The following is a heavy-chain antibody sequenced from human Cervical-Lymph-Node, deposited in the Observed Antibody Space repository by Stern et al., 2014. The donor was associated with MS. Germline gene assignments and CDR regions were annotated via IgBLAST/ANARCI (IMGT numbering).Heavy chain of an antibody. Sequence: VQLGQSGAEVKKPGESLKISCKGSGYNFTTSWIAWVRQAPGKGLEWMAIIYPGDSDTRYSPSFQGQVTISTDKSTSSAYLQWNSLQASDTAMYYCARRQGECVFNFFDPWGQGTLVTVSS. J-gene: IGHJ5*02. CDR1: GYNFTTSW. D-gene: IGHD3-16*01. V-gene: IGHV5-51*01. CDR3: ARRQGECVFNFFDP. CDR2: IYPGDSDT.